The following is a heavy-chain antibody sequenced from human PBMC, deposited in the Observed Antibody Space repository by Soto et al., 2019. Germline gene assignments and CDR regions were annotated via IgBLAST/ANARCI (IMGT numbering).Heavy chain of an antibody. Sequence: PSQTLSLTCAISGDSVSSKSADWSWIIHSPSRCLEWLGRTYYRSKWFNDYALSVKSRLTFNPDTSKNQFSLHLNSVTPEDTAVYYCARGRVSYYDTSGPLDGYGMDVWGQGTTVTVSS. V-gene: IGHV6-1*01. D-gene: IGHD3-22*01. CDR1: GDSVSSKSAD. J-gene: IGHJ6*02. CDR2: TYYRSKWFN. CDR3: ARGRVSYYDTSGPLDGYGMDV.